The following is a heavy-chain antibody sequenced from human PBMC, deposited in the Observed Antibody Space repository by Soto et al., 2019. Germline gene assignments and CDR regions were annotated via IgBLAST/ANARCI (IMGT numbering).Heavy chain of an antibody. CDR3: AKGLLWPGGGPS. CDR2: ISYDGSNK. CDR1: GFTFSSYG. Sequence: QVQLVESGGGVVQPGRSLRLSCAASGFTFSSYGMHWVRQAPGKGLEWVAVISYDGSNKYYADSVKGRFTISRDNSKNTLYLQMNSLRAEDTAVYYCAKGLLWPGGGPSWGQGTLVTVSS. V-gene: IGHV3-30*18. D-gene: IGHD3-10*01. J-gene: IGHJ4*02.